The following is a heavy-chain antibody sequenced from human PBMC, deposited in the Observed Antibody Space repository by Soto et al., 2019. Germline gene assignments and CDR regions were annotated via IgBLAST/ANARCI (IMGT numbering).Heavy chain of an antibody. Sequence: PSETLSLTCTISGGSISYYCWSWIRQPPGRGLEWIGYNHYTGNTNYNPSLKSRITISLDTSKNQFSLRLTSVTAADTAIYYCARDLRYFDPWDYWGQRTLVTVSS. CDR2: NHYTGNT. D-gene: IGHD3-9*01. CDR3: ARDLRYFDPWDY. V-gene: IGHV4-59*01. CDR1: GGSISYYC. J-gene: IGHJ4*02.